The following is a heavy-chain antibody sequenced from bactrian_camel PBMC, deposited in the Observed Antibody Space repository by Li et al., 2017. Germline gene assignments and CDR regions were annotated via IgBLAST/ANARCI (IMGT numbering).Heavy chain of an antibody. D-gene: IGHD3*01. CDR1: GFIFSSYA. CDR3: AATYELSSRSCGPNLSTFRF. CDR2: IDSIEIT. J-gene: IGHJ6*01. Sequence: VQLVESGGGLVQPGGSLRLSCAASGFIFSSYAMSWVRQAPGLERVAVGVIDSIEITTYADSVKGRFTISLDKVKNTLYLQMDSLKPEDTAMYYCAATYELSSRSCGPNLSTFRFWGQGTQVTVS. V-gene: IGHV3S67*01.